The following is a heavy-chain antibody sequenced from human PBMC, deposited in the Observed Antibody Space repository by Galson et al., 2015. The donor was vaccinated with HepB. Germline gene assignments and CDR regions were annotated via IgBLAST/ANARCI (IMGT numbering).Heavy chain of an antibody. Sequence: SLRLSCATSGFTVSSNFMSWVRQAPGKGLEWVSVIYSGGNTYYADSVKGRFTISRDNSKNTLYLQMNSLRAEDTAVYYCARVFAAMLDYWGQGTLVTVSS. CDR1: GFTVSSNF. D-gene: IGHD5-18*01. CDR2: IYSGGNT. CDR3: ARVFAAMLDY. V-gene: IGHV3-53*01. J-gene: IGHJ4*02.